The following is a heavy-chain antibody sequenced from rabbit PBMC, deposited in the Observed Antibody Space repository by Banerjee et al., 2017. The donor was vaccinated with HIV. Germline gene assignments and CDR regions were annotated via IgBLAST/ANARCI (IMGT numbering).Heavy chain of an antibody. D-gene: IGHD1-1*01. V-gene: IGHV1S40*01. CDR2: INTSTGNI. Sequence: QSLEESGGDLVKPGASLTLTCTASGFSLSNKYVMCWVRQAPGKGLEWIGCINTSTGNIVYASWAKGRFTISKTSSTTVTLQMTSLTAADTASYFCARDLAAVIGWNFNLWGP. J-gene: IGHJ4*01. CDR1: GFSLSNKYV. CDR3: ARDLAAVIGWNFNL.